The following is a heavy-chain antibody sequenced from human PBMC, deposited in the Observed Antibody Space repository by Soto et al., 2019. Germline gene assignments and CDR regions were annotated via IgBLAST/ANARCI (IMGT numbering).Heavy chain of an antibody. Sequence: PGGSLSLSCAASGFTFSSYAMSWDRQAPGKGLEWVSAISGSGGSTYYADSVKGRLTISRDNSKNTLYLQMNSLRAEDTAVYYCAKDTYDFWSGILYYYGMDVWGQGTTVTVSS. D-gene: IGHD3-3*01. CDR1: GFTFSSYA. CDR2: ISGSGGST. CDR3: AKDTYDFWSGILYYYGMDV. J-gene: IGHJ6*02. V-gene: IGHV3-23*01.